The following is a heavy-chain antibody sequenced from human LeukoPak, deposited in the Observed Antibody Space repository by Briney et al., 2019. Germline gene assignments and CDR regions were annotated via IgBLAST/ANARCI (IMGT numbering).Heavy chain of an antibody. V-gene: IGHV4-61*08. Sequence: SETLSLTCTVSGGSVSSGDYYWSWIRQPPGKGLEWIGYIYYSGSTNYNPSLKSRVTISVDTSKNQFSLKLSSVTAADTAVYYYARELGGSYSSFDYWGQGTLVTVSS. CDR1: GGSVSSGDYY. CDR2: IYYSGST. CDR3: ARELGGSYSSFDY. D-gene: IGHD1-26*01. J-gene: IGHJ4*02.